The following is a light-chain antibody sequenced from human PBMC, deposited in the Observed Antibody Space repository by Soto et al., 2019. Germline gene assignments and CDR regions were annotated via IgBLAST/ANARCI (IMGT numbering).Light chain of an antibody. Sequence: EIVVTQSPATLSLSPRERATNSCRASQSVSSSYLAWYQQKPGQAPRLLIYGASSRATGIPDRFSGSGSGPDFTLTISSLQPEDFATYYCQQSYSSPPTFGQGTKVDIK. CDR3: QQSYSSPPT. V-gene: IGKV3D-20*02. CDR1: QSVSSSY. CDR2: GAS. J-gene: IGKJ1*01.